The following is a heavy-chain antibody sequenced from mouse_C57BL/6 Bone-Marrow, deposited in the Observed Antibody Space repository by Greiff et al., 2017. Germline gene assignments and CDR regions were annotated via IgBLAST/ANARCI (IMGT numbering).Heavy chain of an antibody. V-gene: IGHV1-55*01. CDR1: GYTFTSYW. J-gene: IGHJ3*01. D-gene: IGHD2-2*01. Sequence: QVQLQQPGAELVKPGASVKMSCKASGYTFTSYWITWVKQRPGQGLEWIGDIYPGSGSTNYNEKFKSKATLTVDTSSSTAYMQLSSLTSEGSAVYSCARNYGYDLAWFAYWGQGTLVTVSA. CDR2: IYPGSGST. CDR3: ARNYGYDLAWFAY.